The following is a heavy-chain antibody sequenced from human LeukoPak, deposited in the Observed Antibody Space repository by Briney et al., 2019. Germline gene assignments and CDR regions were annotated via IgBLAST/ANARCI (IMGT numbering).Heavy chain of an antibody. CDR2: VSNDGRDK. CDR3: ARDRNSPAKYYFDY. CDR1: GFTFNAYA. Sequence: TGGSLRLSCAASGFTFNAYAMHGVRQAPGKGLEWVAVVSNDGRDKHYADSVKGRFTISRDNSENTLYLQMNTLRAEDTAVYYCARDRNSPAKYYFDYWGQGTLVTVSS. J-gene: IGHJ4*02. D-gene: IGHD1-14*01. V-gene: IGHV3-30*01.